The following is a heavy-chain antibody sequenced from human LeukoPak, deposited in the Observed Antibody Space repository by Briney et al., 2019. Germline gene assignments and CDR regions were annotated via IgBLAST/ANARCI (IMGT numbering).Heavy chain of an antibody. CDR3: AELGITMIGGV. CDR2: IKQDRSEK. J-gene: IGHJ6*04. D-gene: IGHD3-10*02. Sequence: PGGSLRLSCAASGFNFGSYSMTWVRQAPGEVLELVANIKQDRSEKYYVDSVKGRFTISRDNAKNSPYLQMNSLRAEDTAVYYCAELGITMIGGVWGKGTTVTISS. CDR1: GFNFGSYS. V-gene: IGHV3-7*01.